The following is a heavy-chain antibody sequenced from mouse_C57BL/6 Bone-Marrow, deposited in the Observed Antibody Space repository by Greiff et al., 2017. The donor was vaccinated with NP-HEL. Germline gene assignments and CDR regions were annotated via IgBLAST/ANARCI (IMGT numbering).Heavy chain of an antibody. CDR2: ILPGSGST. V-gene: IGHV1-9*01. J-gene: IGHJ3*01. Sequence: QVQLVESGAELMKPGASVKLSCKATGYTFTGYWIEWVKQRPGHGLEWIGEILPGSGSTSYIEKFKGKATFTADTSSNTAYMQLSSLTTEDSAIYYCARRSYLPRDPWFAYWGQGTLVTVSA. CDR1: GYTFTGYW. CDR3: ARRSYLPRDPWFAY. D-gene: IGHD2-1*01.